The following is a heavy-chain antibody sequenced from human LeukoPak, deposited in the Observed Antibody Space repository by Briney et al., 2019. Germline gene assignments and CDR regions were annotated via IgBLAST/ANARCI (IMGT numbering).Heavy chain of an antibody. CDR2: ISGSGGST. Sequence: PGGSLRLSCAASGFTFSSYAMSWVRQAPGKGLEWVSAISGSGGSTYYADSVKGRFTISRDNSKNTLYLQMNSLRAEDTAVYYCAREKLGPDSSGYHYWGQGTLVTVSS. CDR1: GFTFSSYA. CDR3: AREKLGPDSSGYHY. J-gene: IGHJ4*02. V-gene: IGHV3-23*01. D-gene: IGHD3-22*01.